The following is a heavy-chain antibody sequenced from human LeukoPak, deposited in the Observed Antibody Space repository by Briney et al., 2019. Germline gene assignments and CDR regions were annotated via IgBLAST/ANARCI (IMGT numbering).Heavy chain of an antibody. CDR2: ISYDGSNK. CDR1: GFTFSSYA. J-gene: IGHJ5*02. D-gene: IGHD4-17*01. Sequence: GGSLRLSCAASGFTFSSYAMSWGRQAPGKGLEWVAVISYDGSNKYYADSVKGRFTISRDNSKNTLYLQMNSLRAEDTAVYYCARVRRTVGGFDPWGQGTLVTVSS. V-gene: IGHV3-30-3*01. CDR3: ARVRRTVGGFDP.